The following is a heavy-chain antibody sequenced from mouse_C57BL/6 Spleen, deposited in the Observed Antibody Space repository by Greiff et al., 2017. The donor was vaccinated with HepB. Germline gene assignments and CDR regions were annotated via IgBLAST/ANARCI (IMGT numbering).Heavy chain of an antibody. J-gene: IGHJ4*01. Sequence: QVQLQQPGAELVKPGASVKVSCKASGYTFTSYWMHWVKQRPGQGLEWIGRIHPSDSDTNYNQKFKGKATLTVDKSYSTAYMQLSSLTSEDSVVYYCAITDYDRAMDYWGQGTSVTVSS. D-gene: IGHD2-4*01. CDR2: IHPSDSDT. CDR1: GYTFTSYW. CDR3: AITDYDRAMDY. V-gene: IGHV1-74*01.